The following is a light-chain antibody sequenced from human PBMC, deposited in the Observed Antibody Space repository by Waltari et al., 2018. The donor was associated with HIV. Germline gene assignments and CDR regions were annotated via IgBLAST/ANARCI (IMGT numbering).Light chain of an antibody. V-gene: IGKV3-20*01. Sequence: EIVLTQSQGTLSLSPGERATLSCRASQTVNNNYLAWYQQKPGQPPRLLIYGASTRDTGVPDRFGGGGSGTDFTLTISRLEPEDFAVYYCQQYGSSLLTFGQGTRLEIK. CDR2: GAS. CDR3: QQYGSSLLT. J-gene: IGKJ5*01. CDR1: QTVNNNY.